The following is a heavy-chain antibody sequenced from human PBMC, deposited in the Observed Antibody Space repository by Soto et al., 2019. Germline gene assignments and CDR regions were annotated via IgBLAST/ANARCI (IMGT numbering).Heavy chain of an antibody. Sequence: ASVKVSCKASGYTFSGFYMHWVRQAPGQGLEWMGWINPNSGGTKSAEKFQGRVTMTRDTSISTAYMELSRMTSDDTAVYYCASAAVTGTAGLDFWGQGTQVTVSS. V-gene: IGHV1-2*02. CDR2: INPNSGGT. D-gene: IGHD6-19*01. J-gene: IGHJ4*02. CDR1: GYTFSGFY. CDR3: ASAAVTGTAGLDF.